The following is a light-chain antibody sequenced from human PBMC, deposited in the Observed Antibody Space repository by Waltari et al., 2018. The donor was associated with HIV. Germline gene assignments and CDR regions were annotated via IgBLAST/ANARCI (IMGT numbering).Light chain of an antibody. CDR3: QQYGSSPRT. CDR1: ESLGSSY. V-gene: IGKV3-20*01. J-gene: IGKJ1*01. Sequence: EIVLTPSPGTLSLAPGTRATLSCRASESLGSSYLAWYQQKPGQAPRLLIFGASGRATGIPDRFSGSGSGTDFTLTISNVQTEDFAVYYCQQYGSSPRTFGQGTKVEIK. CDR2: GAS.